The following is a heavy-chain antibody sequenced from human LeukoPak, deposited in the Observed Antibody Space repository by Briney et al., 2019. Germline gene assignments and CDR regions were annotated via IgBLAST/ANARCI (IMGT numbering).Heavy chain of an antibody. D-gene: IGHD3-22*01. V-gene: IGHV3-9*01. CDR1: GITFDDYA. CDR2: INWNSITI. J-gene: IGHJ4*02. CDR3: AKSSYYDASGYYREYYFDY. Sequence: GGSLRLSCAASGITFDDYAMHWVRQAPGKGLEWVSGINWNSITIGYADSVKGRFTISRDNAKNSLYLQMNSLRAGDTAVYYCAKSSYYDASGYYREYYFDYWGQGTLVTVSS.